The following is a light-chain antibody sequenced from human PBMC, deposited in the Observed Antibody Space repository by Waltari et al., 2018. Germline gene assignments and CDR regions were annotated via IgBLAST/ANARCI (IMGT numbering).Light chain of an antibody. CDR3: QQYYSYPRT. V-gene: IGKV1-8*01. CDR1: QGISSY. Sequence: AIRITQSPSSLPASTGDRVTIPCRASQGISSYLAWYQQKPGKAPKLLIYAASTLQSGVPSRFSGSGSGTDFTLTISGLQSEDVATYYCQQYYSYPRTFGQGTKVEIK. J-gene: IGKJ1*01. CDR2: AAS.